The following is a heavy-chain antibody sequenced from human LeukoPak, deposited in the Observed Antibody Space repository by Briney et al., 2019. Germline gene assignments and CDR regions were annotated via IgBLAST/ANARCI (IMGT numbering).Heavy chain of an antibody. Sequence: PSETLSLTCTVSGGSISSYYWSWIRQPPGKGLEWIGYIYYSGSTNYNPSLKGRVTISVATSKNQFSLKLSSVTAADTAVYYCATFYDSSGYYDAFDIWGQGTMVTVSS. J-gene: IGHJ3*02. V-gene: IGHV4-59*01. CDR3: ATFYDSSGYYDAFDI. CDR2: IYYSGST. CDR1: GGSISSYY. D-gene: IGHD3-22*01.